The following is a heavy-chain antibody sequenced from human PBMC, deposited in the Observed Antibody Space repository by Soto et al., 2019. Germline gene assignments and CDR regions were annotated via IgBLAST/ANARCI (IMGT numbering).Heavy chain of an antibody. V-gene: IGHV4-59*08. CDR1: GDYVTSHY. CDR3: ARPKGVAPAVWYFDL. J-gene: IGHJ2*01. CDR2: VYHSEKT. D-gene: IGHD3-16*01. Sequence: QVQLQESGPGLVKPSESLSLTCTVSGDYVTSHYWSWIRQPPGKGLEWIGYVYHSEKTDSSPSLKSRVTISVDTYKNQISLSLTAVTGADPVIYYCARPKGVAPAVWYFDLWGRGTLVTVSS.